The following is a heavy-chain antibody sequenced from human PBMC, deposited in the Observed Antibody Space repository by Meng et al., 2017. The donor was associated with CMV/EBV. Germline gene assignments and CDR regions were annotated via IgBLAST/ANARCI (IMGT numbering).Heavy chain of an antibody. Sequence: QVQLQELRPGLAKPSETLSLTCTVSGGSSSSYYWSWIRQPAGKGLEWIGRIYTSGSTNYTPSLKSRVTMSVATSKNQFSLKLSSVTAADTAVYYCARSMVVAGDWFDPWGQGTLVTVSS. D-gene: IGHD2-15*01. V-gene: IGHV4-4*07. CDR2: IYTSGST. CDR1: GGSSSSYY. CDR3: ARSMVVAGDWFDP. J-gene: IGHJ5*02.